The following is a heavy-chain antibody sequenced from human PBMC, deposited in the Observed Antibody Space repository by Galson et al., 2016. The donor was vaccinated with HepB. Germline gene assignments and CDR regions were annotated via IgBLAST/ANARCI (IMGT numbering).Heavy chain of an antibody. Sequence: SLRLSCAASGFTFSSYAMHWVRQAPGKGLKWVALISYDGGNKYYADSVKGRFTISRDNSKNTLYLQVNSLRAEDTAVYYCARGANTVAADYWGQGTLVTVSS. CDR2: ISYDGGNK. CDR3: ARGANTVAADY. CDR1: GFTFSSYA. D-gene: IGHD6-19*01. V-gene: IGHV3-30*04. J-gene: IGHJ4*02.